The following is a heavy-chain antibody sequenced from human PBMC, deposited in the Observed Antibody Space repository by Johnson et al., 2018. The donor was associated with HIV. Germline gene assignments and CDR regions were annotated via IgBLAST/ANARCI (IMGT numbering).Heavy chain of an antibody. CDR2: ISFGGRNK. V-gene: IGHV3-30*04. Sequence: QVQLMESGGGVVQPGRSLRLSCAASGFTFHNYAMHWVRQRPGKGLEWMAVISFGGRNKDYAASLEGRFTISRDNSKNTLYLQMNSQRTEDTAVYYCARPGSVEVPAGAIDIWGRGTMVTVYS. CDR1: GFTFHNYA. J-gene: IGHJ3*02. CDR3: ARPGSVEVPAGAIDI. D-gene: IGHD2-2*01.